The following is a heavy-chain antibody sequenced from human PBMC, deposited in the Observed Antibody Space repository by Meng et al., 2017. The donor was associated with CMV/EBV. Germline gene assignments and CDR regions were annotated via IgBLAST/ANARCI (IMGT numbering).Heavy chain of an antibody. J-gene: IGHJ4*02. Sequence: SETLSLTCTVSGGSVSSGSYYWSWIRQPPGKGLEWIGYIYYSGSTNYNPSLKSRVTISVDTSKNQFSLKLSSVTAADTAVYYCARDGGIAARYYFDYWGQGTLVTVSS. V-gene: IGHV4-61*01. D-gene: IGHD6-6*01. CDR1: GGSVSSGSYY. CDR3: ARDGGIAARYYFDY. CDR2: IYYSGST.